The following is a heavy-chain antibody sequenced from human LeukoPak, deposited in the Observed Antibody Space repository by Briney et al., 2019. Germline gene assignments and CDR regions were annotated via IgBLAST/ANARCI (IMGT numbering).Heavy chain of an antibody. CDR1: GFTFSTYA. CDR2: ISGSGGNT. V-gene: IGHV3-23*01. Sequence: GGSLRLSCAASGFTFSTYAMSWVRQAPGKGLEWVSAISGSGGNTYYTDSVKGRFTISRDNSKNTLYLQMNSLRAEDTAVYYCAKGGGSTALFDSWGQGALVTVSS. CDR3: AKGGGSTALFDS. J-gene: IGHJ4*02. D-gene: IGHD5/OR15-5a*01.